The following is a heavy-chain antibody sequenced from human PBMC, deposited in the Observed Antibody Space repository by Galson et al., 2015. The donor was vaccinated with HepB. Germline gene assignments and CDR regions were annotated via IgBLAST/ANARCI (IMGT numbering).Heavy chain of an antibody. D-gene: IGHD3-22*01. J-gene: IGHJ4*02. CDR3: ASPSGYYYDSSGYYSGYYFDY. CDR1: GGTFSSYA. V-gene: IGHV1-69*13. CDR2: IIPIFGTA. Sequence: SVKVSCKASGGTFSSYAISWVRQAPGQGLEWMGGIIPIFGTANYAQKFQGRVTITADESTSTAYMELSSLRSEDTAVYYCASPSGYYYDSSGYYSGYYFDYWGQGTLVTVSS.